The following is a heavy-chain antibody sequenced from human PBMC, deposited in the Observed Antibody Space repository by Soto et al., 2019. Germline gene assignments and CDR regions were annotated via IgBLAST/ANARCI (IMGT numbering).Heavy chain of an antibody. CDR1: GGSISSYY. V-gene: IGHV4-59*01. D-gene: IGHD2-15*01. CDR2: IYYSGST. Sequence: QVQLQESGPGLVKTSETLSLTCTVSGGSISSYYWSWIRQPPGKGLEWIGYIYYSGSTNYNPSLKSRVTISVDTSKNQFSLKLSSVTAADTAVYYCARRGGHYYYYMDVWGKGTTVTVSS. J-gene: IGHJ6*03. CDR3: ARRGGHYYYYMDV.